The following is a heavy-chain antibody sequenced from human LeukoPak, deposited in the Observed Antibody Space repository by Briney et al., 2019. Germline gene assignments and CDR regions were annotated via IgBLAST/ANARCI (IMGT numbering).Heavy chain of an antibody. Sequence: GGSLRLSCAASGFTFSNYGMHWVRQAPGKGLEWVAAISYHGSNKYYADSVKGRFTISRDNSKNTLHLQMSSLRADDTAMYYCARAPHYSDSSGYPGYWGQGTLVTVSS. CDR1: GFTFSNYG. V-gene: IGHV3-30*03. D-gene: IGHD3-22*01. CDR2: ISYHGSNK. CDR3: ARAPHYSDSSGYPGY. J-gene: IGHJ4*02.